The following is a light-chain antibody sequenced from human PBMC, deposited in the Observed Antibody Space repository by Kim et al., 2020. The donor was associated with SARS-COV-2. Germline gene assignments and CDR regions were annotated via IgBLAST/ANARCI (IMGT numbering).Light chain of an antibody. CDR3: AAWDDSLSGVV. CDR1: SSNIGSNY. CDR2: SNN. V-gene: IGLV1-47*02. J-gene: IGLJ2*01. Sequence: ELSQPPSASGTPGQRVTISCSGSSSNIGSNYVYWYQQLPGTAPKLLIYSNNQRPSGVPGRFSGSKSGTSASLAISGLRSEVEADYYCAAWDDSLSGVVFGGGTQLT.